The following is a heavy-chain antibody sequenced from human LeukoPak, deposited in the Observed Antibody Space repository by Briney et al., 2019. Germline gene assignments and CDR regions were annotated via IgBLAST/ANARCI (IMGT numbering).Heavy chain of an antibody. CDR1: GYTFTSYY. CDR2: IYPRDGST. J-gene: IGHJ4*02. CDR3: ARDQEGFDY. V-gene: IGHV1-46*01. Sequence: EASVKVSCKASGYTFTSYYMHRVRQAPGQGLEWMGMIYPRDGSTSYAQNFQGRVTVTRDTSTTTVHMELRGLRSEDTAVYYCARDQEGFDYWGQGTVVTVSS.